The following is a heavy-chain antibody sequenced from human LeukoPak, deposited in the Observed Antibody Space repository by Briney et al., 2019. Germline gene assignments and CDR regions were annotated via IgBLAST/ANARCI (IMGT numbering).Heavy chain of an antibody. J-gene: IGHJ4*02. V-gene: IGHV4-34*01. CDR2: INHSGST. CDR3: ATGVKLVSCFDY. D-gene: IGHD2-15*01. CDR1: GGSFSGYY. Sequence: PSETLSLTCAVYGGSFSGYYWSWIRQPPGKGLEWIGEINHSGSTNYNPSLKSRVTISVDTSKNQFSLKLSSVTAADTAVYYCATGVKLVSCFDYWGQGTLVTVSS.